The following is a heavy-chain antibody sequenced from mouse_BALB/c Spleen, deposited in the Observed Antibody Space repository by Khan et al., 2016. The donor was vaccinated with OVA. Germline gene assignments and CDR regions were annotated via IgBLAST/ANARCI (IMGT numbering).Heavy chain of an antibody. D-gene: IGHD2-1*01. CDR1: GYTFTNYW. CDR3: ARSYFCNYEFAY. CDR2: IFPGTGTT. J-gene: IGHJ3*01. Sequence: QVQLKQSGAELVKPGASVKLSCKTSGYTFTNYWIQWVKQRPGQGLGWIGEIFPGTGTTYYNENFKAKATLTIATSSSTACVHVSSLTSEDSAVFFCARSYFCNYEFAYWGQGTLVTVSA. V-gene: IGHV1S132*01.